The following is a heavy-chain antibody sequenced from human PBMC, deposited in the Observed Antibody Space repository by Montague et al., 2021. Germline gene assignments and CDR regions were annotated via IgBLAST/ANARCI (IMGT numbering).Heavy chain of an antibody. Sequence: SETLSLTCGVYGGSLSDYYWRWIRQSPEKGLEWIGEVRHIGSTNYNPSLKSRVTMSVDKSKNQLSLKLRSVTAADTAVYYCASDRGPFDYWGQGTVVTVSS. V-gene: IGHV4-34*01. J-gene: IGHJ4*02. CDR2: VRHIGST. D-gene: IGHD3-10*01. CDR3: ASDRGPFDY. CDR1: GGSLSDYY.